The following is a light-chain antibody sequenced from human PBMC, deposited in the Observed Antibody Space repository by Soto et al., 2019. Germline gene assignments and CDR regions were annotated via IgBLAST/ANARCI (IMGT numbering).Light chain of an antibody. Sequence: QSVLTQPASVSGSRGQSITISCTGTSSDVGGYNYVSWYQQHPGKAPKLMIYEVSNRPSGVSNRFSGSKSGNTASLTISGLQAEDEADYYCSSYTSSSTVYVFGTGTKVTVL. CDR1: SSDVGGYNY. CDR3: SSYTSSSTVYV. V-gene: IGLV2-14*01. CDR2: EVS. J-gene: IGLJ1*01.